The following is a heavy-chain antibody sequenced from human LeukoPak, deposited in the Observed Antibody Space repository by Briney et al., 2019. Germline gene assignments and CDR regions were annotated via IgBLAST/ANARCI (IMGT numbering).Heavy chain of an antibody. V-gene: IGHV4-34*01. Sequence: SETLSLPCAVYGGSFIGNYWSWIRQPPGKGLEWIGEINHSGSANYNPSLKSRVTISLDTSKNQFSLKLSSVTAADTAVYYCARGQGTVTTHWGQGTLVTVSS. CDR2: INHSGSA. CDR1: GGSFIGNY. D-gene: IGHD4-17*01. CDR3: ARGQGTVTTH. J-gene: IGHJ4*02.